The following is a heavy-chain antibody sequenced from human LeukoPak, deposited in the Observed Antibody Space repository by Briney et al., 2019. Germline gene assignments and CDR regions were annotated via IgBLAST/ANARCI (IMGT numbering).Heavy chain of an antibody. D-gene: IGHD2-21*02. V-gene: IGHV1-18*01. Sequence: ASVKVSCKASGYTFTSYGISWVRQAPGQGLEWMGWISAYNGNTNYAQKLQGRVTMTTDTSTSTAYMELRSLRSDDTAVYYCARASDADLINYYGMDVWGQGTTVTVSS. CDR1: GYTFTSYG. J-gene: IGHJ6*02. CDR3: ARASDADLINYYGMDV. CDR2: ISAYNGNT.